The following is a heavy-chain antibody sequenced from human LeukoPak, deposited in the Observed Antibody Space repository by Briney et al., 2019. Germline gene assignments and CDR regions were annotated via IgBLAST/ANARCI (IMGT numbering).Heavy chain of an antibody. J-gene: IGHJ4*02. Sequence: WIRQPPGKGLEWVGRIKSKSDGGTTDYAAPVKGRFTISRDDSKNTLYLQMNSLKTEDTAVYYCTTPGTFDYWGQGALVTVSS. V-gene: IGHV3-15*01. CDR2: IKSKSDGGTT. CDR3: TTPGTFDY.